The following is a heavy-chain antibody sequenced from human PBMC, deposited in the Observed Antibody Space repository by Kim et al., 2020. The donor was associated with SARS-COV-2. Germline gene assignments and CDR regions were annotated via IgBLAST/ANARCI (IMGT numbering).Heavy chain of an antibody. CDR2: MYYSGNT. CDR3: AKGGDYGPDY. D-gene: IGHD3-10*01. J-gene: IGHJ4*02. V-gene: IGHV4-59*11. CDR1: GDSITRHY. Sequence: SETLSLTCSVSGDSITRHYWTWMRQPPGKGLEWIGYMYYSGNTNYNPSLKSRAAISVDTSKSQVTLSLRSVTAADTAMYYCAKGGDYGPDYWGQGILVT.